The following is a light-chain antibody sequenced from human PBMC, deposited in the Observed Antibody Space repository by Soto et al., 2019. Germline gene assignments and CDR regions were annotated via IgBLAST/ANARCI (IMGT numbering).Light chain of an antibody. CDR2: GAA. V-gene: IGKV3-15*01. CDR1: QSVSSN. CDR3: QQYHNWPA. J-gene: IGKJ1*01. Sequence: EIVMTQSPATLSVSPGERATLSFRASQSVSSNLAWYQQKPGQAPRLLIYGAATRATGIPARFSGSGSGTEFTLTISSLQSEDFAVYYCQQYHNWPAFGQGTKVDI.